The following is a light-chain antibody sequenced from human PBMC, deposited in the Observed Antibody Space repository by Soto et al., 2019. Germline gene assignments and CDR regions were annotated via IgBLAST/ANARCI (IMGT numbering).Light chain of an antibody. CDR3: SSYRDTSKLV. V-gene: IGLV2-14*01. CDR2: EVN. Sequence: QSALTQPASVSASPGQSITISCSGSSSDVGGYDYVSWYQQHPGKAPKLVIYEVNNRPSGVSDRFSGSKSGNTASLTISGVQADDEADYYCSSYRDTSKLVFGPGTQLTVL. CDR1: SSDVGGYDY. J-gene: IGLJ1*01.